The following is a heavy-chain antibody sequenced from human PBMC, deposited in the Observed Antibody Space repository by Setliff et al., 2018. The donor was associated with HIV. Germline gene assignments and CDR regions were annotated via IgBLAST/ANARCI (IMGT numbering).Heavy chain of an antibody. Sequence: TLSLTCAVYGGSFTDFYWTFIRQSPGKGMEWIGEITHSGSTTYDPSLKSRITVSVDTSKNQFSLKLTSVTAADMGVYYCSRGRKKTLAVSGTWYFDFWGQGTLVTVSS. CDR2: ITHSGST. J-gene: IGHJ4*02. D-gene: IGHD6-19*01. CDR1: GGSFTDFY. CDR3: SRGRKKTLAVSGTWYFDF. V-gene: IGHV4-34*01.